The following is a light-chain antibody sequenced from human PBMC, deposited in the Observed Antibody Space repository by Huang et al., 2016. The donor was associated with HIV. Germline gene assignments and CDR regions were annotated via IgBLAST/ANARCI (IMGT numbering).Light chain of an antibody. CDR1: QSISYW. J-gene: IGKJ1*01. CDR2: KSS. V-gene: IGKV1-5*03. CDR3: QQYHSYSWT. Sequence: DIQMTQSPSTLSASVGDRVTITCRARQSISYWLAWYQQKPGKAPNLLIYKSSSLQSGVPSRFSGSGSGTEFTLTISSLQPDDFASYYCQQYHSYSWTFGQGTKVEIK.